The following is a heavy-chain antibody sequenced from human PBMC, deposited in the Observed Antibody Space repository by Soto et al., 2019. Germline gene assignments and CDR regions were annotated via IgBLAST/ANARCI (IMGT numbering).Heavy chain of an antibody. D-gene: IGHD4-4*01. Sequence: GASVKVSCKASGYTFTSYAMHWVRQAPGQRLEWMGWINAGNGNTKYSQKFQGRVTITRDTSASTAYMELSSLRSEDTAVYYCASSYSNYALIDYYYYGMDVWGQGTTVPSP. CDR1: GYTFTSYA. CDR3: ASSYSNYALIDYYYYGMDV. V-gene: IGHV1-3*01. J-gene: IGHJ6*02. CDR2: INAGNGNT.